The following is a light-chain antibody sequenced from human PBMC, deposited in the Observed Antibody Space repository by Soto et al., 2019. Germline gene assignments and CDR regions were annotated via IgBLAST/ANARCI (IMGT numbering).Light chain of an antibody. CDR2: QDT. Sequence: SYELTQPPSVSVSPGQTASITCSGDKLGDKYACWYQQKPGQSPVVVIYQDTKRPSGIPERFSGSNSGNTATLTISGTQAMDEADYHCQAWDSSIAVFGGGTKLTVL. CDR1: KLGDKY. V-gene: IGLV3-1*01. J-gene: IGLJ2*01. CDR3: QAWDSSIAV.